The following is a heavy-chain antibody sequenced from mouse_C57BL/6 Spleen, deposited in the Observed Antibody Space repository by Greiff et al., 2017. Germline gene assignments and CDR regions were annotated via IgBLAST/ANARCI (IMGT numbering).Heavy chain of an antibody. J-gene: IGHJ3*01. V-gene: IGHV14-1*01. CDR1: GFNIKDYY. Sequence: VQLQQSGAELVRPGASVQLSCTASGFNIKDYYMHWVKQRPEQGLEWIGRIDPEDGDTEYDPKLPGKATMTSDTSSHTAYLQLSSLTSVDTDVSYCTPNCDWFAYGGQGTLVTVSA. CDR2: IDPEDGDT. D-gene: IGHD4-1*01. CDR3: TPNCDWFAY.